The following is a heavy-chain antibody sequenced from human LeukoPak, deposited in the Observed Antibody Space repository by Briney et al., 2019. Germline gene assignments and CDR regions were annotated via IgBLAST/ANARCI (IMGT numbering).Heavy chain of an antibody. V-gene: IGHV1-46*01. Sequence: ASVKVSCKASGYTFTSYYMHWVRQAPGQGLEWMGIINPSGGSTSYAQKFQGRVTMTRDTSTSTVYIELSSLRSEDTAVYYCAREVISIPSYFDSWGQGTLVTVSS. CDR1: GYTFTSYY. J-gene: IGHJ4*02. CDR3: AREVISIPSYFDS. CDR2: INPSGGST. D-gene: IGHD2-21*01.